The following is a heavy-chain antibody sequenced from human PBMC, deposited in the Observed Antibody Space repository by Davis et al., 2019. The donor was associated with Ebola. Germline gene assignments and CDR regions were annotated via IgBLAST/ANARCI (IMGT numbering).Heavy chain of an antibody. Sequence: GESLKISCAASGFTVSSNYMSWVRQAPGKGLEWVSVIYSGGSTYYADSVKGRFTISRDNSKNTLYLQMNSLRAEDTAVYYCAKDKFPLRYFDTLGMDVWGQGTTVTVSS. J-gene: IGHJ6*02. V-gene: IGHV3-53*05. CDR3: AKDKFPLRYFDTLGMDV. CDR1: GFTVSSNY. CDR2: IYSGGST. D-gene: IGHD3-9*01.